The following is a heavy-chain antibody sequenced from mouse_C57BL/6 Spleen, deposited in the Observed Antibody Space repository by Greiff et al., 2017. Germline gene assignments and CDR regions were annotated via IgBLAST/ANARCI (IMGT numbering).Heavy chain of an antibody. J-gene: IGHJ1*03. D-gene: IGHD2-1*01. CDR1: GFTFSDYY. Sequence: VQLKESEGGLVQPGSSMKLSCTASGFTFSDYYMAWVRQVPEKGLEWVANINYDGSSTYYLDSLKSRFIISRDNAKNILYLQMSSLKSEDTATYYCARVGNYWYFDVWGTGTTVTVSS. CDR3: ARVGNYWYFDV. CDR2: INYDGSST. V-gene: IGHV5-16*01.